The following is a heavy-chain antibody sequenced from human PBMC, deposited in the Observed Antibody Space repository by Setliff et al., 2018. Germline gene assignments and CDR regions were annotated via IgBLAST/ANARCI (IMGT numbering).Heavy chain of an antibody. CDR2: INPIFGTT. J-gene: IGHJ5*02. CDR1: GGTFSSNG. Sequence: VKVSCKASGGTFSSNGISWVRQAPGQGLEWMGGINPIFGTTTYAQKFQGRVTITTDESTSTAYMDLSSLTSDDTAIYYCAREKGYYNSGSYKYWFDPWGQGTLVTVSS. D-gene: IGHD3-10*01. CDR3: AREKGYYNSGSYKYWFDP. V-gene: IGHV1-69*13.